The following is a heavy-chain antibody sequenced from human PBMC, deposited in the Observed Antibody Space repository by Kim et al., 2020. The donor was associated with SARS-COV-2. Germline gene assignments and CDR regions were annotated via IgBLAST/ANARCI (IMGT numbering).Heavy chain of an antibody. CDR3: ARLEWLSAIWYFDL. J-gene: IGHJ2*01. Sequence: SPYFQGQVTISADTSISTAYLQWSSLKASDTAMYYCARLEWLSAIWYFDLWGRGTLVTVSS. D-gene: IGHD3-3*01. V-gene: IGHV5-51*01.